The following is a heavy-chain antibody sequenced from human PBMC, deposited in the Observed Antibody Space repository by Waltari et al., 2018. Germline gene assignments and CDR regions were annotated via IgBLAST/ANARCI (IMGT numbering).Heavy chain of an antibody. CDR1: GYTFTGYS. CDR2: INPNDGGT. J-gene: IGHJ4*02. CDR3: ARDPHCSSTSCYYFDS. D-gene: IGHD2-2*01. V-gene: IGHV1-2*06. Sequence: QVQLVQSGAEVKKPGASVKVSCKASGYTFTGYSIPWVRQAPGQGLEWVGRINPNDGGTSYPQRFQGRVTMTRDTSISTAYMELSRLISDDTAIYYCARDPHCSSTSCYYFDSWGQGTLVTVSS.